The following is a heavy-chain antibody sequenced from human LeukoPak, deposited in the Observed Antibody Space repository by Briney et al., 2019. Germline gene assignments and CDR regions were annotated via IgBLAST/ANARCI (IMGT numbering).Heavy chain of an antibody. V-gene: IGHV1-2*02. Sequence: ASVKVSCKASGYTFTGYYMHWVRQAPGQGLEWMGWINPNSGGTNYAQKFQGRVTMTRDTSISTAYMELSRQRSDDTAVYYCARPTDSSGYHNWFDPWGQGTLVTVSS. CDR3: ARPTDSSGYHNWFDP. CDR2: INPNSGGT. CDR1: GYTFTGYY. J-gene: IGHJ5*02. D-gene: IGHD3-22*01.